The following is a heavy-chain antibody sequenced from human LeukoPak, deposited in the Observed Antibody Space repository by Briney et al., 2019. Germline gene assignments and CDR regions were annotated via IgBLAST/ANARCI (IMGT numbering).Heavy chain of an antibody. CDR3: AKEVHGYSSGWYLVGPRKKTPVY. Sequence: QPGGSLSLFCAPSGVPFSSYGMLCLRDAPGRAREGVAVISYDESNKHCADSVKGRFTISRDNSKSTLYLQMNSLRAEDTAVYYCAKEVHGYSSGWYLVGPRKKTPVYWGQGTLVTVSS. V-gene: IGHV3-30*18. CDR1: GVPFSSYG. D-gene: IGHD6-19*01. J-gene: IGHJ4*02. CDR2: ISYDESNK.